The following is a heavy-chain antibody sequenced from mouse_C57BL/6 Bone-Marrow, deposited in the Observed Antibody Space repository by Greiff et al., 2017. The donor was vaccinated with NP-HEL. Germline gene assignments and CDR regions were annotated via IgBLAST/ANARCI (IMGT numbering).Heavy chain of an antibody. CDR1: EYEFPSHD. Sequence: EVHLVESGGGLVQPGESLKLSCESNEYEFPSHDMSWVRKTPEKRLELVAAINSDGGSTYYPDTMERRFIISRDNTKKTLYLQMSSLRSEDTALYYCAIYYGNYGGTCYAMDYWGQGTSVTVSS. CDR2: INSDGGST. J-gene: IGHJ4*01. V-gene: IGHV5-2*01. D-gene: IGHD2-1*01. CDR3: AIYYGNYGGTCYAMDY.